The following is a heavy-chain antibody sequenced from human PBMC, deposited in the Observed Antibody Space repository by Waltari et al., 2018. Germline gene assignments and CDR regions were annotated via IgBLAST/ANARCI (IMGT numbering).Heavy chain of an antibody. CDR3: ARDRGRGLFLDS. V-gene: IGHV4-4*02. CDR2: IHGSGRS. J-gene: IGHJ4*02. Sequence: QVQLQESGPGLVKPSGTLSVTCAVSGDSISGTYWWSWVRQSPGKGLGWIGQIHGSGRSNYNPSLESRVSVSIDTSKNHFSLKMTSATAADTAVYYCARDRGRGLFLDSWGQGTLVTVSP. D-gene: IGHD2-15*01. CDR1: GDSISGTYW.